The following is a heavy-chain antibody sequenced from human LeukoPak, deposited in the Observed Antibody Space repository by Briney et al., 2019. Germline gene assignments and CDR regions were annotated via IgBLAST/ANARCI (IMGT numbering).Heavy chain of an antibody. CDR2: IYYSGST. J-gene: IGHJ4*02. CDR1: GGSISSYY. D-gene: IGHD5-18*01. Sequence: SETLSLTCSVSGGSISSYYWSWIRQPPGKRLEWIGYIYYSGSTYYNPSLKSRATISVDTSKNQFSLQLSSVTAADTAVYFCARVPPYNSGYGGFDYRGQGTLVTVSS. V-gene: IGHV4-59*01. CDR3: ARVPPYNSGYGGFDY.